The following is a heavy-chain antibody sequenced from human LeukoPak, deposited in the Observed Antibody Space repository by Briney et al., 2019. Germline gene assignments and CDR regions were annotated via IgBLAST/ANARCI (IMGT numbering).Heavy chain of an antibody. CDR2: ISGSGGST. Sequence: PGGSLRLSCAASGFTVSSYAMSWVRQTPGKGLEWVSAISGSGGSTYYADSVKGRFTISRDNPKNTLYLQMNSLRAEDTAVYYCAKDGWFGELTSFDYWGQGTLVTVSS. V-gene: IGHV3-23*01. CDR1: GFTVSSYA. J-gene: IGHJ4*02. D-gene: IGHD3-10*01. CDR3: AKDGWFGELTSFDY.